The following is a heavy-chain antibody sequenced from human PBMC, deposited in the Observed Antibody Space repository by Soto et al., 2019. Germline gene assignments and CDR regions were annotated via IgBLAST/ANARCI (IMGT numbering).Heavy chain of an antibody. V-gene: IGHV4-34*01. Sequence: SEALSLTCAVYGGSFSGYYWSWIRQPPGKGLEWIGEINHSGSTNYNPSLKSRVTISVDTSKNQFSLKLSSVTAADTAVYYCVRGRKALRIGRPYYYGMDVWGQGTTVTVSS. CDR1: GGSFSGYY. CDR3: VRGRKALRIGRPYYYGMDV. CDR2: INHSGST. D-gene: IGHD2-21*01. J-gene: IGHJ6*02.